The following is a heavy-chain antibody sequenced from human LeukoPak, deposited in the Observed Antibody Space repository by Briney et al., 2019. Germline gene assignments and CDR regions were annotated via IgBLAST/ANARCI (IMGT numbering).Heavy chain of an antibody. J-gene: IGHJ4*02. CDR2: IWYDGSNK. CDR3: TRADYGGNAGGY. V-gene: IGHV3-33*01. CDR1: GFTFSSYG. Sequence: GGSLRLSCAASGFTFSSYGMHWVRQAPGKGLEWVAVIWYDGSNKYYADSVKGRFTISRDNSKNTLYLQMNSLKTEDTAVYYCTRADYGGNAGGYWGQGTLVTVSS. D-gene: IGHD4-23*01.